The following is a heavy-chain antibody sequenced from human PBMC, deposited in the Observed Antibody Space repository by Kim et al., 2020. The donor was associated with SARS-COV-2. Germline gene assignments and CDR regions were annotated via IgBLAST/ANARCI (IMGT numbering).Heavy chain of an antibody. D-gene: IGHD3-10*01. V-gene: IGHV3-21*01. CDR1: GFSFDTYS. J-gene: IGHJ4*02. Sequence: GGSLRLSCAASGFSFDTYSLSWVRQAQGKGLEWVSSISSSGTYKYYSDSMKGRFTVSSDNAKNSLYLQRNSLRDDDTAFYYCTSQGPYASGFDYWGQGTLVTVSS. CDR3: TSQGPYASGFDY. CDR2: ISSSGTYK.